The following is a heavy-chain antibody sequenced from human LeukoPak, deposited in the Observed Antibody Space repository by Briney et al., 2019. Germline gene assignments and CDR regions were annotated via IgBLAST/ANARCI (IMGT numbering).Heavy chain of an antibody. V-gene: IGHV3-23*01. CDR1: GFTFSSYG. J-gene: IGHJ4*02. D-gene: IGHD4-23*01. Sequence: GGTLRLSCAASGFTFSSYGMSWVRQAPGKGLEWVSAISGSGGSTYYADSVKGRFTISRDNAKNSLFLQMNSLTAEDTAVYYCARGAENYGGNSNYWGQGTLVTVSS. CDR2: ISGSGGST. CDR3: ARGAENYGGNSNY.